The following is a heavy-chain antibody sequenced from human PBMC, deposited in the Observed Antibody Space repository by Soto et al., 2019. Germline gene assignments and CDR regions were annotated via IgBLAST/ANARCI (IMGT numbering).Heavy chain of an antibody. CDR1: GYSISSGHY. CDR3: ARDGYYYDSSGYPRYYYYYGMDV. D-gene: IGHD3-22*01. Sequence: PSETLSLTCAVSGYSISSGHYWCWIRQPPGKGLEWIGSIYHSGSTYYNPSLKSRVTISVDTSKNQFSLKLSSVTAADTAVYYCARDGYYYDSSGYPRYYYYYGMDVWGQGTTVTGSS. V-gene: IGHV4-38-2*02. CDR2: IYHSGST. J-gene: IGHJ6*02.